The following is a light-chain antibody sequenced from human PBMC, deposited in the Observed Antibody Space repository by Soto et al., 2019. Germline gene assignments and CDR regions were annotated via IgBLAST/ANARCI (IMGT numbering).Light chain of an antibody. CDR1: QRVYNL. CDR2: DTS. V-gene: IGKV1-39*01. Sequence: DIHMTQSPPSLSAAFGDRLTITCRTSQRVYNLLNWYHQKAGEAPKLLIDDTSTLKSSVPSRFHVSGSRTDFRLMIIDLQPEDVGTYICQQRYATPFTFGPGTKLEI. CDR3: QQRYATPFT. J-gene: IGKJ2*01.